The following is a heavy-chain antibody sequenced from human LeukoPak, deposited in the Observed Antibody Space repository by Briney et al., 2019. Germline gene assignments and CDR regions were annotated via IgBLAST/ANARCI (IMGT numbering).Heavy chain of an antibody. Sequence: GGSLRLSCAASGFTFSSYSMNWVRQAPGKGLEWVSSISSSSSYIYYADSVKGRFTISRDNAKNSLYLQMNSLRAEDTAVYYCARLRSYCSSTSCYARGPGPEYYYYYGMDVWGQGATVTVSS. CDR2: ISSSSSYI. V-gene: IGHV3-21*01. J-gene: IGHJ6*02. D-gene: IGHD2-2*01. CDR3: ARLRSYCSSTSCYARGPGPEYYYYYGMDV. CDR1: GFTFSSYS.